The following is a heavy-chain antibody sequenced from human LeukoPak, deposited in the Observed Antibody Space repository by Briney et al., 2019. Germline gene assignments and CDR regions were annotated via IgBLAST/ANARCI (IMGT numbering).Heavy chain of an antibody. CDR2: ISAYNGNT. D-gene: IGHD6-13*01. Sequence: EASVKVSCKASGYTFTGYYMHWVRQAPGQGLEWMGWISAYNGNTNYAQKLQGRVTMTTDTSTSTAYMELRSLRSDDTAVYYCARGGLRPAAGLSNDYWGQGTLVTVSS. J-gene: IGHJ4*02. CDR1: GYTFTGYY. V-gene: IGHV1-18*04. CDR3: ARGGLRPAAGLSNDY.